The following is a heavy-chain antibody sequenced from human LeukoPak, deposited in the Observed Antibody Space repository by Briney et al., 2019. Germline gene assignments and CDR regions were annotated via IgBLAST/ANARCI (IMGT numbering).Heavy chain of an antibody. Sequence: PGRSLRLSCAASGFTFSSYGMHWVRQAPGKGLEWLAVISYDGSNKYYADSVKGRFTISRDNSKNTLYLQMNSLRAEDTAVYYCAKDSESYPDDYWGQGTLVTVSS. D-gene: IGHD1-26*01. CDR1: GFTFSSYG. CDR3: AKDSESYPDDY. V-gene: IGHV3-30*18. J-gene: IGHJ4*02. CDR2: ISYDGSNK.